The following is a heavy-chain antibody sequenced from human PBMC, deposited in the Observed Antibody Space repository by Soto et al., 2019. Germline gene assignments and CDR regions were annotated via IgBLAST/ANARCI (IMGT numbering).Heavy chain of an antibody. CDR2: INGSGSET. J-gene: IGHJ4*02. CDR1: GFTFSSHA. D-gene: IGHD1-1*01. Sequence: GGSLRLSCAASGFTFSSHAMNWVRQAPGKGLEWVSDINGSGSETYYGDSVKGRFTTSRDNSESMSFLQLNSLRGDDTAVYYCARRALDGRNSPIDFWGQGTQVTVSS. V-gene: IGHV3-23*01. CDR3: ARRALDGRNSPIDF.